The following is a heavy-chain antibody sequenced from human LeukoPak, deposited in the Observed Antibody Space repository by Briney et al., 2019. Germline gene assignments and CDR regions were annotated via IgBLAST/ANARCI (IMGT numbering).Heavy chain of an antibody. CDR2: ISYDGSNK. CDR3: ARDNSLRGYSYGYGYYGMDV. D-gene: IGHD5-18*01. Sequence: GGSLRLSCAASGFTLSSYAMHWVRQAPGKGLQWVAIISYDGSNKYYADSVKGRFTISRGNSKNTLYLQMNSLRAEDTAVYYCARDNSLRGYSYGYGYYGMDVWGQGTTVTVSS. V-gene: IGHV3-30*14. CDR1: GFTLSSYA. J-gene: IGHJ6*02.